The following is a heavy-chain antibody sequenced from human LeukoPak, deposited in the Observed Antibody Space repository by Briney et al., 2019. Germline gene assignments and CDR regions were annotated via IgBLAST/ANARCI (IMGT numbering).Heavy chain of an antibody. CDR3: ARDSMITFGGVIVTGVFDY. D-gene: IGHD3-16*02. Sequence: PGRSLRLSCAASGFTFSSYAMHWVRQAPGKGLEWVAVISYDGSNKYYADSVKGRFTIPKDNSKNTLYLQMNSLRAEDTAVYYCARDSMITFGGVIVTGVFDYWGQGTLVTVSS. CDR1: GFTFSSYA. J-gene: IGHJ4*02. CDR2: ISYDGSNK. V-gene: IGHV3-30*04.